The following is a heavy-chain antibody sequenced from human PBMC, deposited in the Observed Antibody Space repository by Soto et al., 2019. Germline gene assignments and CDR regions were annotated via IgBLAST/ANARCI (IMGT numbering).Heavy chain of an antibody. CDR2: INPNSGGT. CDR3: ARDAGSGWEPLDY. J-gene: IGHJ4*02. CDR1: GYTFTGYY. Sequence: GASVKVSCKASGYTFTGYYMHWVRQAPGQGLEWMGWINPNSGGTNYAQKFQGWVTMTRDTSISTAYMELSRLRSDDTAVYYCARDAGSGWEPLDYWGQGTLVTVSS. V-gene: IGHV1-2*04. D-gene: IGHD6-19*01.